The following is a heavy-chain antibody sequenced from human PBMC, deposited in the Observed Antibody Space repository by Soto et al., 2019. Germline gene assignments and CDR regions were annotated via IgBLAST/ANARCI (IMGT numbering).Heavy chain of an antibody. D-gene: IGHD6-13*01. Sequence: AAGKVSWKVSGYTLTELSMHWGRQAPGKGVEWMGGFDPEDGETIYAQKFQGRVTMTEDTSTDTAYMELSSLRSEDTAVYYCSTDLGSSSRYSSDYCGQGTLVTVSS. J-gene: IGHJ4*02. CDR2: FDPEDGET. V-gene: IGHV1-24*01. CDR1: GYTLTELS. CDR3: STDLGSSSRYSSDY.